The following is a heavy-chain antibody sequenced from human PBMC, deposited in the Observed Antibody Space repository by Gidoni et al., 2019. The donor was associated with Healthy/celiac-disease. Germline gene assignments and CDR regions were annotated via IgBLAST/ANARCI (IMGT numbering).Heavy chain of an antibody. Sequence: QVTLKESGPVLVKPTETLTLTCTVSGFSLSNARMGVSWIRQPPGKALEWLAHIFSNDEKSYSTSLKSRLTISKDTSKSQVVLTMTNMDPVDTATYYCARPMGTVATGGRYNWFDPWGQGTLVTVSS. CDR2: IFSNDEK. V-gene: IGHV2-26*01. D-gene: IGHD5-12*01. J-gene: IGHJ5*02. CDR3: ARPMGTVATGGRYNWFDP. CDR1: GFSLSNARMG.